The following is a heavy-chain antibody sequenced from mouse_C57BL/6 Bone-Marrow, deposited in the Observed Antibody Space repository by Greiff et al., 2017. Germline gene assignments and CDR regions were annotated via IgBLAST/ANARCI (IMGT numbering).Heavy chain of an antibody. CDR2: ILPGSGST. J-gene: IGHJ1*03. Sequence: QVQLQQSGAELMKPGASVKLSCKATGYTFTGYWIEWVKQRPGHGLEWIGEILPGSGSTNYNEKFKGKATFTADTSSNTAYMQLSSLTTEDSAIXYCAKGAYYYGSSLLYWYFDVWGTGTTVTVSS. CDR1: GYTFTGYW. D-gene: IGHD1-1*01. CDR3: AKGAYYYGSSLLYWYFDV. V-gene: IGHV1-9*01.